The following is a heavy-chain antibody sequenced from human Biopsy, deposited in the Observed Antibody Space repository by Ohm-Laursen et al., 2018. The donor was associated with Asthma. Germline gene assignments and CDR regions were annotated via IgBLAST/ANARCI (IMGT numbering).Heavy chain of an antibody. V-gene: IGHV1-18*01. J-gene: IGHJ6*02. CDR2: ISVYNGNT. D-gene: IGHD3-10*01. Sequence: ATVKISCKTSGYTFNSAGITWMRQAPGQGLEWMGWISVYNGNTKVAQKLQDRVTMITDTSTSTAYMELRSLRSDDTAVYFCARAVDYSHYYGIDVWGQGTTVTVS. CDR3: ARAVDYSHYYGIDV. CDR1: GYTFNSAG.